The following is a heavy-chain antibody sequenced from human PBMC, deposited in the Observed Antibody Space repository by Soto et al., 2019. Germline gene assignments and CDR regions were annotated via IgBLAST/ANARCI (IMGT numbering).Heavy chain of an antibody. J-gene: IGHJ4*02. CDR2: IYTSGST. D-gene: IGHD2-2*01. V-gene: IGHV4-4*07. CDR1: GGSISSYY. CDR3: ARDIGCGSTSCYSDY. Sequence: SETLSLTCTVSGGSISSYYWRWIRQPAGKGLEGIGRIYTSGSTNYNPSLKSRVTMSVDTSKNQFSLKLRSVTAADTAVYCCARDIGCGSTSCYSDYWVRGTLVTVSS.